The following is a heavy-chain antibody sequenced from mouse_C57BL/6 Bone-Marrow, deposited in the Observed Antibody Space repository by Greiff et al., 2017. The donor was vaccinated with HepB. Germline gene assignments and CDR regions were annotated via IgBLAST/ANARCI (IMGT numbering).Heavy chain of an antibody. V-gene: IGHV3-8*01. J-gene: IGHJ1*03. D-gene: IGHD1-1*01. Sequence: EVMLVESGPGLAKPSQTLSLTCSVTGYSITSDYWNWIRKFPGKKLEYIGYISYSGSTYYNPSLKSRISITRDTSKNQYYMQLNSVTTEDTATYYCARIYYYGSSGGWYFDVWGRGTTVTVSA. CDR1: GYSITSDY. CDR3: ARIYYYGSSGGWYFDV. CDR2: ISYSGST.